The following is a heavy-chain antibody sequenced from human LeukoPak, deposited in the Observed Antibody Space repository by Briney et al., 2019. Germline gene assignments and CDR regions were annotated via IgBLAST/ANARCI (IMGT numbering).Heavy chain of an antibody. V-gene: IGHV3-30*02. CDR3: ANCYSGSYDFDY. CDR1: GFTFSSYG. CDR2: IRYDGSNK. Sequence: GGSLRLSCAASGFTFSSYGMHWVRQAPGKGLEWVAFIRYDGSNKYYADSVKGRFTIPRDNSKNTLYLQMNSLRAEDTAVYYCANCYSGSYDFDYWGQGTLVTVSS. D-gene: IGHD1-26*01. J-gene: IGHJ4*02.